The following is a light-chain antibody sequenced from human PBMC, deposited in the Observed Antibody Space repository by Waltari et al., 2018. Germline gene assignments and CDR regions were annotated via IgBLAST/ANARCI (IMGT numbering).Light chain of an antibody. V-gene: IGLV3-1*01. Sequence: SFELTQPPSVSVSAGQTATISCSGDKLGDRYTSWYQQEPGQSPVVVIYKDKKRPSGIPERFSGSNSGNTATLTISGTQATDEADYYCQTWDSSSNFVFGTGTTVSVL. CDR2: KDK. CDR1: KLGDRY. CDR3: QTWDSSSNFV. J-gene: IGLJ1*01.